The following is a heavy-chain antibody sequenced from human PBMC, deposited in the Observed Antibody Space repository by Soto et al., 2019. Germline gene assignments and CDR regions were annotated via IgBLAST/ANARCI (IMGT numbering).Heavy chain of an antibody. V-gene: IGHV1-69*19. CDR1: GGTFNTYA. J-gene: IGHJ4*02. CDR3: AREVQVHTPAFVY. CDR2: ISPMFGAA. Sequence: QVQLVQSGAEMQKPGSSVKVSCQSSGGTFNTYAMNWVRQAPGQGPEWMGDISPMFGAANYAPKFQGRVTITADESTGKSYMQLSSFTSEDTALYFCAREVQVHTPAFVYWGQGTLVTVSS. D-gene: IGHD3-10*01.